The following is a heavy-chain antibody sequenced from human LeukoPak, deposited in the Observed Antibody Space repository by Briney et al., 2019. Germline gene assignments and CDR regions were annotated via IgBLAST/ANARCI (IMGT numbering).Heavy chain of an antibody. V-gene: IGHV3-7*01. J-gene: IGHJ4*02. CDR3: ARDFWGAYRVDYFDC. CDR1: GFTVSNYR. Sequence: GGSLRHSCAPSGFTVSNYRMSWVRRAPGKGLEWVANIKKDGSETYSVDSVRGRFTISRDNAKNSLYLQMNSLRAEDTAVYYCARDFWGAYRVDYFDCWGQGTLVTVSS. D-gene: IGHD3-3*01. CDR2: IKKDGSET.